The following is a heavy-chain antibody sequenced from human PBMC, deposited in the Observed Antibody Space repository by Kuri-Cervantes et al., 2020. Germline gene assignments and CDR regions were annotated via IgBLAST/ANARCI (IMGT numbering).Heavy chain of an antibody. J-gene: IGHJ6*02. CDR3: ARLKVHTAMEQTYYYYGMDV. D-gene: IGHD5-18*01. V-gene: IGHV3-11*01. CDR1: GFTFSDCY. Sequence: LSLTCAASGFTFSDCYMSWIRQAPGKGLEWVSYISSSGSTIYYADSVKGRFTISRDNAKNSPYLQMNSLRAEDTAVYYCARLKVHTAMEQTYYYYGMDVWGQGTTVTVSS. CDR2: ISSSGSTI.